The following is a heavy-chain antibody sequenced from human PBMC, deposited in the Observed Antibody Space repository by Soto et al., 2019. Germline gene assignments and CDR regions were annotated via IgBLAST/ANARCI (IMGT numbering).Heavy chain of an antibody. V-gene: IGHV3-48*01. CDR2: ISSSSSTI. J-gene: IGHJ4*02. CDR1: GFTFSSYS. Sequence: GGSLRLSCAASGFTFSSYSMNWVRQAPGKGLEWVSYISSSSSTIYYADSVKGRFTISRDNAKNSLYLQMNSLRAEDTAVYYCARDMGRDGYQVRDYWGQGTLVTVSS. CDR3: ARDMGRDGYQVRDY. D-gene: IGHD5-12*01.